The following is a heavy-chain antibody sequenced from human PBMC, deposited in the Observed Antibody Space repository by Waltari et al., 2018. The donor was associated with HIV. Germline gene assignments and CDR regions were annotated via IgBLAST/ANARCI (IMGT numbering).Heavy chain of an antibody. CDR2: INRGGST. Sequence: EVQLVETGGGLIQPGGSLRLSCAASEFTVSSDYMSWGRQAPGKGVGWVSVINRGGSTYDADSVKGRFTISRDNSKNTLYLQMNSLRAEDTAIHYCARGSEYSGYADAFEIWGQGTMVTVSS. CDR1: EFTVSSDY. CDR3: ARGSEYSGYADAFEI. V-gene: IGHV3-53*02. D-gene: IGHD5-12*01. J-gene: IGHJ3*02.